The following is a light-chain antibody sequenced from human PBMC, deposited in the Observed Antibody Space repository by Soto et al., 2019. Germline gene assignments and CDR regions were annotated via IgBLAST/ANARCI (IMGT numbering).Light chain of an antibody. CDR1: QGISNY. Sequence: DIRMTQSPSSLSASVGDRVTITCRASQGISNYLAWYQQKPGKVPKLLIYAASTLHSGLPSRFSGSGSRTDCTLTTSSLQPEDIATNCSQNYNSGPLTYGGGTKLELK. CDR2: AAS. J-gene: IGKJ4*01. CDR3: QNYNSGPLT. V-gene: IGKV1-27*01.